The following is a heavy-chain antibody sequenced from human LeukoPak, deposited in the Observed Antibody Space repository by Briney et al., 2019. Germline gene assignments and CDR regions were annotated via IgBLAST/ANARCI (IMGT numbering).Heavy chain of an antibody. V-gene: IGHV1-8*01. CDR1: GCTFTSYD. CDR2: MNPNSGNT. CDR3: ARSPYDSSGYHFDY. J-gene: IGHJ4*02. D-gene: IGHD3-22*01. Sequence: ASVKVSCKASGCTFTSYDINWVRQATGQGLEWMGWMNPNSGNTGYAQKFQGRVTMTRNTSISTAYMELSSLRSEDTAVYYCARSPYDSSGYHFDYWGQGTLVTVSS.